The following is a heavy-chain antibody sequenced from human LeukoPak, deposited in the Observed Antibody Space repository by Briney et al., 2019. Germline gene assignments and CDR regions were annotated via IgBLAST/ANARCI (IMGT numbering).Heavy chain of an antibody. CDR2: IKQDGSEK. J-gene: IGHJ4*02. V-gene: IGHV3-7*04. Sequence: PSETLSLTCTVSGGSISSSSYYWGWIRQPPGKGLEWVANIKQDGSEKYYVDSVKGRFTISRDNAKSSLYLQMNSLRAEDTAVYYCARVTTEGVYFDYWGQGTLVTVSS. CDR3: ARVTTEGVYFDY. CDR1: GGSISSSSYY. D-gene: IGHD4-11*01.